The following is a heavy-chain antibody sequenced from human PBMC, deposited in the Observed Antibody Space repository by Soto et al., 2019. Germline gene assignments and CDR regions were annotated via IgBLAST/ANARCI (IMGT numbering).Heavy chain of an antibody. CDR2: IKQEGSEK. J-gene: IGHJ4*02. D-gene: IGHD2-15*01. CDR1: GFTFSSYW. V-gene: IGHV3-7*01. CDR3: VRTSLVVAAATREDY. Sequence: GGSLRLSCAASGFTFSSYWMSWVRQAPGKGLEWVANIKQEGSEKYYVDSVKGRFTISRDNAKNTLYLQMNSLRAEDTAVYYCVRTSLVVAAATREDYWGQGTLVTVSS.